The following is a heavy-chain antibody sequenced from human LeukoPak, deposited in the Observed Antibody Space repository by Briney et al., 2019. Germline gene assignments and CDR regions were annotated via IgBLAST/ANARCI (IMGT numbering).Heavy chain of an antibody. J-gene: IGHJ4*02. CDR3: ARVFEN. CDR1: GGSISSGSYY. Sequence: SETLSLTCTVSGGSISSGSYYWSWIRQPAGKGLEWIGRIYTSGSTNYNPSLKSRVTISVDTSKNQFSLKLSSVTAADTAVYYCARVFENWGQGTPVTVSS. CDR2: IYTSGST. V-gene: IGHV4-61*02.